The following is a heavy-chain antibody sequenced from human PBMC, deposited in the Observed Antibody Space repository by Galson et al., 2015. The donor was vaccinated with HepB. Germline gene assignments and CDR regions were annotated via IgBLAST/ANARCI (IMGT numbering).Heavy chain of an antibody. V-gene: IGHV4-30-2*01. CDR3: AREARTGDGFDY. J-gene: IGHJ4*02. CDR2: IYHSGST. D-gene: IGHD3-16*01. Sequence: TLSLTCAVSGGSISSGGYSWSWIRQPPGKGLEWIGYIYHSGSTYYNPSLKSRVTISVDRSKNQFSLKLSSVTAADTAVYYCAREARTGDGFDYWGQGTLVTVSS. CDR1: GGSISSGGYS.